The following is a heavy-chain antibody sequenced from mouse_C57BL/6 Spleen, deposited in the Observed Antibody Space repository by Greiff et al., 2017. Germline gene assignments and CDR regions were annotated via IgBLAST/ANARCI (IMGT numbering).Heavy chain of an antibody. D-gene: IGHD1-2*01. Sequence: LKVVESGPGLVAPSQSLSITCPVSGFSLTSYGVHWVRQPPGKGLEWLVVIWSDGSTTYNSDLKSRLSISKDNSKRQVFLKMNSLQTDDTAMYYCARHGVTTAFDYWGQGTTLTGSS. V-gene: IGHV2-6-1*01. J-gene: IGHJ2*01. CDR1: GFSLTSYG. CDR3: ARHGVTTAFDY. CDR2: IWSDGST.